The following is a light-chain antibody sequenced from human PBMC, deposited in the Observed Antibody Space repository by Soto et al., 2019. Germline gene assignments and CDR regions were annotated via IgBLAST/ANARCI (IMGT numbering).Light chain of an antibody. CDR3: QSYDSSLSGDV. V-gene: IGLV1-40*01. CDR1: SSNIGARYE. Sequence: QPVLTQPPSVSGAPGQRVTVSCTGSSSNIGARYEVHWYQQLPGTAPKLLIYGNSNRPSGVPDRFSGSKSGTSASLAITGLQAEDEADYYCQSYDSSLSGDVFGTGTKLTVL. J-gene: IGLJ1*01. CDR2: GNS.